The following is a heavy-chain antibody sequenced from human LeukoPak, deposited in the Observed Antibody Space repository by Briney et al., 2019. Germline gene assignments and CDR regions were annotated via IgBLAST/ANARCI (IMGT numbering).Heavy chain of an antibody. D-gene: IGHD4-17*01. CDR3: ARDDYGDYYFDY. V-gene: IGHV3-20*04. J-gene: IGHJ4*02. CDR2: INWNGGST. CDR1: GFTFDDYG. Sequence: GGSLRLSCAASGFTFDDYGMSWVRQAPGKGLEWVPGINWNGGSTGYADSVKGRFTISRDNVKNSLYLQMNSLRAEDTALYYCARDDYGDYYFDYWGQGTLVTVSS.